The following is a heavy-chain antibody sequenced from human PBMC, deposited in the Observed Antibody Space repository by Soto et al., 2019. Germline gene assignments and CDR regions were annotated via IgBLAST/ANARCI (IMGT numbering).Heavy chain of an antibody. D-gene: IGHD5-12*01. CDR3: TTSANDKFVDY. Sequence: GGSLRLCCAASGFSFIGSAMHWVRQASGKGLEWVGRMRSRANSYATTYAESVKGRFTISRDDSKNTAYLQMNSLKTEDTAVYYCTTSANDKFVDYWGQGTLVTVSS. V-gene: IGHV3-73*01. CDR2: MRSRANSYAT. J-gene: IGHJ4*02. CDR1: GFSFIGSA.